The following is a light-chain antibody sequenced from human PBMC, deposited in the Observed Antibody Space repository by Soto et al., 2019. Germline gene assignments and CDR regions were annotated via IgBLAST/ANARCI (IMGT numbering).Light chain of an antibody. Sequence: AIQMTQSPSSLSASVGDRVTITCRASQGIRNELGWYQQKPGKAPKLLLYGASSLQSGVPSRFSGSGSGTDFTLKISRVEAEDVGVYYCMQALQTLYTFGQGTKLEIK. CDR2: GAS. J-gene: IGKJ2*01. V-gene: IGKV1-6*01. CDR1: QGIRNE. CDR3: MQALQTLYT.